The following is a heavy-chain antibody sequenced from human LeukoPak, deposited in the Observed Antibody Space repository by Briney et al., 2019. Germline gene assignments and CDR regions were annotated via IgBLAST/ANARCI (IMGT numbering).Heavy chain of an antibody. D-gene: IGHD6-13*01. CDR3: ARGGYSSSWYYFDY. J-gene: IGHJ4*02. Sequence: SETLSLTCAVSGGSISSGGYSWSWIRQPPGKGLEWIGYIYHSGSTYYNPSLKSRVTISVDRSKNQFTLKLSSVTAADTAVYYCARGGYSSSWYYFDYWGQGTLVTVSS. V-gene: IGHV4-30-2*01. CDR2: IYHSGST. CDR1: GGSISSGGYS.